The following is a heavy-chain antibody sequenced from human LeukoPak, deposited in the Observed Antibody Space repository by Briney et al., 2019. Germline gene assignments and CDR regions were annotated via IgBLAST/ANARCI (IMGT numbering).Heavy chain of an antibody. CDR1: GFTVSSKY. J-gene: IGHJ4*02. V-gene: IGHV3-53*01. CDR2: MYSGASA. D-gene: IGHD3-16*02. CDR3: ASLGWGDRQGELSLYSYFDY. Sequence: GGSLRLSCAASGFTVSSKYMAWVRQPPGKGLEWVSVMYSGASAYYADSVKGRFTISRGNSKNTLYLQMDSLRVEDTAVYYCASLGWGDRQGELSLYSYFDYWGQGTLVTVSS.